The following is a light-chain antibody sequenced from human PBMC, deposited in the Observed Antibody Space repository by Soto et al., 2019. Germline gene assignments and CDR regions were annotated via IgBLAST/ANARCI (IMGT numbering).Light chain of an antibody. V-gene: IGKV1-27*01. CDR1: QGFNNN. J-gene: IGKJ3*01. CDR3: QKFNSAPFT. Sequence: DIKMTQSPSSLSASVGDRVTITCRASQGFNNNLAWYQQKPGKLPKLLISDASTVQSGVPSRFSSSQSGADFTLTISSLQPEDVATYYCQKFNSAPFTFGPGTKVDIK. CDR2: DAS.